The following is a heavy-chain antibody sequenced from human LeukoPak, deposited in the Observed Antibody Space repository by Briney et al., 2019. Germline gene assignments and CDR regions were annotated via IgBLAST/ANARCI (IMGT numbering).Heavy chain of an antibody. CDR3: ARRPLRLGELSLTYYYGMDV. D-gene: IGHD3-16*02. Sequence: SSYAMHXVRQAPGXGLEXVXXXXXXGSNKYYADSVKGRFTISRDNSKNTLYLQMNSLRAEDTAVYYCARRPLRLGELSLTYYYGMDVWGQGTTVTVSS. CDR2: XXXXGSNK. J-gene: IGHJ6*02. V-gene: IGHV3-30-3*01. CDR1: SSYA.